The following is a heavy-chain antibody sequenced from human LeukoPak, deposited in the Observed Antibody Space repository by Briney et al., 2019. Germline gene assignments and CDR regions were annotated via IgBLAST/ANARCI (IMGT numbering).Heavy chain of an antibody. J-gene: IGHJ4*02. D-gene: IGHD3-22*01. CDR3: APYYYDSSGYWHYFDY. Sequence: GGSLRLSCAASRFTVSINYMTWVRQAPGKGLEWVSVIYSGGSTYYADSVKGRFTISRDNSKNTLYLQMNSLRAEDTAVYYYAPYYYDSSGYWHYFDYWGQGTLVTVSS. CDR2: IYSGGST. V-gene: IGHV3-66*02. CDR1: RFTVSINY.